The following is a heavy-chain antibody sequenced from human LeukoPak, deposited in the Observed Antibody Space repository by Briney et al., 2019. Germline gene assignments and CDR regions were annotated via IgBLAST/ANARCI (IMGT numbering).Heavy chain of an antibody. J-gene: IGHJ4*02. CDR1: GGTFSSYA. CDR3: ARGLRGPHYHILTGLDY. Sequence: SVKVSCKASGGTFSSYAISWVRQAPGQGLEWMGGIIPIFGTANYAQKFQGRVTITADESTSTAYMELSSLRSEDTAVYYCARGLRGPHYHILTGLDYWGQGTLVTVSS. CDR2: IIPIFGTA. D-gene: IGHD3-9*01. V-gene: IGHV1-69*13.